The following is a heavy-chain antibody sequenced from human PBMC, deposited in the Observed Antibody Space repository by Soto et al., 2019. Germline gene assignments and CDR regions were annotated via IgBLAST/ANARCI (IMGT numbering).Heavy chain of an antibody. V-gene: IGHV4-30-4*01. CDR2: IYYSGST. J-gene: IGHJ4*02. D-gene: IGHD3-22*01. Sequence: PSETLSLTCTVSGGSISSGDYYWSWIRQPPGKGLEWIGYIYYSGSTYYNPSLKSRVTISVDTSKNQFSLKLSSVTAADTAVYYCARGSLPALYDRSGVDDWGQGTLVTVSS. CDR1: GGSISSGDYY. CDR3: ARGSLPALYDRSGVDD.